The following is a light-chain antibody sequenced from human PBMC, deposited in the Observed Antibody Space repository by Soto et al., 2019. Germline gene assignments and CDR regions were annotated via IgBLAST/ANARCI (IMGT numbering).Light chain of an antibody. CDR2: GAS. Sequence: EVVLTQSPATLSLSPGEKATLSCRASQDINTYLGWYQQKPGQAPRLLLYGASTRATGIPVRFSGSGFGTEFTLTISSLQSEDFAVYYCQQYKNWPLFGQGTRLEIK. CDR3: QQYKNWPL. V-gene: IGKV3-15*01. J-gene: IGKJ5*01. CDR1: QDINTY.